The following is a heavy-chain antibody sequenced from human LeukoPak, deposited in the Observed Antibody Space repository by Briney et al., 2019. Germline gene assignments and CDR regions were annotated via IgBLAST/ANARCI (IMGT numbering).Heavy chain of an antibody. J-gene: IGHJ6*03. Sequence: ASVKVSCKASGGTFSSYAISWVRQAPGQGLEWMGGIIPIFGTANYAQKFQGRVTITADESTSTAYMVLSSLRSEDTAVYYCARDRRGYSYGYGYYYMDVWGKGTTVTVSS. CDR1: GGTFSSYA. D-gene: IGHD5-18*01. CDR2: IIPIFGTA. V-gene: IGHV1-69*13. CDR3: ARDRRGYSYGYGYYYMDV.